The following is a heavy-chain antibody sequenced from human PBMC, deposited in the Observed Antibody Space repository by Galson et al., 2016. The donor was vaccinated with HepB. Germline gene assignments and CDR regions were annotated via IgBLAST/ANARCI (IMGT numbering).Heavy chain of an antibody. CDR2: IYHTGST. CDR1: GGSISTNNW. D-gene: IGHD4-17*01. CDR3: ARGDYGDYADGPYYYFYGLDV. V-gene: IGHV4-4*02. J-gene: IGHJ6*02. Sequence: SETLSLTCAVSGGSISTNNWWSWVRQPPGKGLEWIGEIYHTGSTNYNPSLKSRVTISVDESKNKFSLEMRSVTAADTAVYYCARGDYGDYADGPYYYFYGLDVWGQGTTVTVSS.